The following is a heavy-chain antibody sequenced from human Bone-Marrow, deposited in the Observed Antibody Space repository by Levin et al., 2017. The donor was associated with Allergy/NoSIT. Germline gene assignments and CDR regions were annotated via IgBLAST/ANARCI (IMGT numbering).Heavy chain of an antibody. D-gene: IGHD6-19*01. CDR2: VYYTETT. CDR3: ARGTTGWYSY. CDR1: GGSISSGDW. V-gene: IGHV4-4*02. J-gene: IGHJ4*02. Sequence: PSETLSLTCAVSGGSISSGDWWTWVRQSPGKGLEWIGEVYYTETTNYNPSLKSRVTISVDLSKNRFLLTLNSVTAADSAVYYCARGTTGWYSYWGQGILVTVSS.